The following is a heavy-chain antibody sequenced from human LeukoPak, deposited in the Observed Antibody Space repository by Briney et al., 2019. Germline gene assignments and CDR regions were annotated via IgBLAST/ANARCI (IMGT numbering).Heavy chain of an antibody. D-gene: IGHD3-9*01. V-gene: IGHV4-59*01. CDR2: IYYSGST. CDR3: ARGQRDILTGYQNNWFDP. J-gene: IGHJ5*02. CDR1: GGSISSYY. Sequence: SETLSLTCTVSGGSISSYYWSWIRQPPGKGLEWVGYIYYSGSTNYNPSLKSRVTISVDTSKNQFSLKLSSVTAADTAVYYCARGQRDILTGYQNNWFDPWGQGTLVTVSS.